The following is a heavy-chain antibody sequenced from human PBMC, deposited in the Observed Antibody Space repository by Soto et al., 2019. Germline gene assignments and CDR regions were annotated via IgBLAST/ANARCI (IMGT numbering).Heavy chain of an antibody. V-gene: IGHV4-39*01. D-gene: IGHD6-13*01. CDR2: IYYSGST. CDR3: ARHTGYSSSWYAVYYYYGMDV. Sequence: PSETLSLTCTVSGGSISSSSYYWGWIRQPPGKGLEWIGSIYYSGSTYYNPSLKSRVTISVDTSKNQFSLKLSSVTAADTAVYYCARHTGYSSSWYAVYYYYGMDVWGQGTTVTVSS. CDR1: GGSISSSSYY. J-gene: IGHJ6*02.